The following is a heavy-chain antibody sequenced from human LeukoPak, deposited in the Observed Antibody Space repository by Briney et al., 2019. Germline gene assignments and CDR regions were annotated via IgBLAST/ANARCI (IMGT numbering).Heavy chain of an antibody. CDR2: ISGSGGAT. J-gene: IGHJ4*02. CDR3: ATRGNYRSFDY. V-gene: IGHV3-23*01. CDR1: GFTFSSYA. D-gene: IGHD1-26*01. Sequence: GGSLRLSCAASGFTFSSYAVSWARQGPGKGLEWVSGISGSGGATDYADSVKGRFTISRDDSRNTPYLQMNSLSTEDTAVYYCATRGNYRSFDYWGQGTLVTVSS.